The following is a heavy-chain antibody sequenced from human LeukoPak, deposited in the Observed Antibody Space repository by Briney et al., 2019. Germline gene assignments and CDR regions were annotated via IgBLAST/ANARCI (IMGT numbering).Heavy chain of an antibody. D-gene: IGHD3-10*01. CDR2: IYFSGNT. CDR1: SGSISSSTYY. J-gene: IGHJ3*02. V-gene: IGHV4-39*01. CDR3: ARHYHYGSGSYMPFHI. Sequence: SEALSLTCTVSSGSISSSTYYWRWIRQPPGKGLEWIGSIYFSGNTFYNPSLKSRLTISVDTSKNQISLKLSSVTAADTAVYYCARHYHYGSGSYMPFHIWGQGTMVTVSS.